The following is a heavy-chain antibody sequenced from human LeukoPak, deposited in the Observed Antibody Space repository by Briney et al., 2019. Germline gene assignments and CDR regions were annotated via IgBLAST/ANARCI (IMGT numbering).Heavy chain of an antibody. CDR1: GFTFDDYA. J-gene: IGHJ6*02. D-gene: IGHD6-13*01. CDR2: ISGDGGST. Sequence: GGSLRLSCAASGFTFDDYAMHWVRQAPGKGLGWVSLISGDGGSTYYADSVKGRFTISRDNSKNTLYLQMNSLRAEDTAVYYCVVLAAAGTRLNYGMDVWGQGTTVTVSS. CDR3: VVLAAAGTRLNYGMDV. V-gene: IGHV3-43*02.